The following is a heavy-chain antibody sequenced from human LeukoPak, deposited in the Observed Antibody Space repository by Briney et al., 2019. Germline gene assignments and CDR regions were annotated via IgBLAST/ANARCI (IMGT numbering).Heavy chain of an antibody. V-gene: IGHV3-74*01. D-gene: IGHD3-22*01. CDR1: GFTFSSYW. CDR3: ARDYDSSSFDY. J-gene: IGHJ4*02. Sequence: GGSLRLSCAASGFTFSSYWMHWVRQAPGKGLVWVSRINSDGSSTSYADSVKGRFTISRGNAKNTLYLQMNSLRAEDTAVYYCARDYDSSSFDYWGQGTLVTVSS. CDR2: INSDGSST.